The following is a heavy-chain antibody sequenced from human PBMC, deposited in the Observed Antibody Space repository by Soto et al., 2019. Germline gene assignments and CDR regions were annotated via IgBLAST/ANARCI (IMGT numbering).Heavy chain of an antibody. CDR1: GYSFATTW. J-gene: IGHJ6*01. CDR2: IYPGDFDT. Sequence: GESLKISCKASGYSFATTWIGWVRQTPEKGLEWMGIIYPGDFDTKYSPSFEGHVTMSVDTSITTAYLKWSSLKASDTATYYCAKIVAGSNYYYYGMDVWGQGTTVTVSS. CDR3: AKIVAGSNYYYYGMDV. V-gene: IGHV5-51*01. D-gene: IGHD2-21*01.